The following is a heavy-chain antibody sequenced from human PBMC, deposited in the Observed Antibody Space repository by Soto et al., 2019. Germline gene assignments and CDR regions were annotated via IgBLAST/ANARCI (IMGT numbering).Heavy chain of an antibody. J-gene: IGHJ4*02. CDR1: GFTFSSYA. CDR2: ISSGGDNT. D-gene: IGHD3-10*01. CDR3: AKHPGGFYYGTETPWDH. V-gene: IGHV3-23*01. Sequence: VGSLRLSCAASGFTFSSYAMSWVRQARGKGLEWVSGISSGGDNTNYADSVKGRFTISRDNFENTLYLQMNSLRGEDTAVYYCAKHPGGFYYGTETPWDHCGQRALVTVSS.